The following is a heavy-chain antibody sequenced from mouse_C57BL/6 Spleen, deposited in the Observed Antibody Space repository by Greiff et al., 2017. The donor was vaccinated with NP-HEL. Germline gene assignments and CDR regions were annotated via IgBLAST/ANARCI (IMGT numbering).Heavy chain of an antibody. CDR1: GYAFSSYW. J-gene: IGHJ2*01. D-gene: IGHD2-5*01. CDR3: AREEAYYSNFDY. Sequence: QVQLKESGAELVKPGASVKISCKASGYAFSSYWMNWVKQRPGKGLEWIGQIYPGDGDTNYNGKFKGKATLTADKSSSTAYMQLSSLTSEDSAVYFCAREEAYYSNFDYWGQGTTLTVSS. CDR2: IYPGDGDT. V-gene: IGHV1-80*01.